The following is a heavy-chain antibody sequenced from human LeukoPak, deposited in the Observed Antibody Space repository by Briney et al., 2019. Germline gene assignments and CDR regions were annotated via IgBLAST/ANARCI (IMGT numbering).Heavy chain of an antibody. CDR2: IYNSGNT. CDR1: GGSTNNYY. J-gene: IGHJ6*03. V-gene: IGHV4-59*03. D-gene: IGHD3-9*01. CDR3: AKDGGEYYDILTGYYPRLYYMDV. Sequence: MTSETLSLTCTVSGGSTNNYYWTWIRQPPGKGLEWIGNIYNSGNTNYNPSLKSRVTISIDTSKNQFSLKVISVTAADTAVYYCAKDGGEYYDILTGYYPRLYYMDVWGKGTTVTISS.